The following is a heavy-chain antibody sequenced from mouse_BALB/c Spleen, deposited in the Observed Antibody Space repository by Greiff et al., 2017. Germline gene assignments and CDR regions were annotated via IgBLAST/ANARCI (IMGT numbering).Heavy chain of an antibody. Sequence: EVKVEESGGGLVQPGGSMKLSCVASGFTFSNYWMNWVRQSPEKGLEWVAEIRLKSNNYATHYAESVKGRFTISRDDSKSSVYLQMNNLRAEDTGIYYCTTSRYGNFDYWGQGTTLTVSS. CDR3: TTSRYGNFDY. CDR1: GFTFSNYW. V-gene: IGHV6-6*02. D-gene: IGHD2-10*02. J-gene: IGHJ2*01. CDR2: IRLKSNNYAT.